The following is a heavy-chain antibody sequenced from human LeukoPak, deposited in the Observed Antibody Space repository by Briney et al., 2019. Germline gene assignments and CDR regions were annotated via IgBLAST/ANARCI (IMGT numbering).Heavy chain of an antibody. Sequence: ASVKVSCKASGYTFTSYDINWVRQATGQGLEWMGWISAYNGNTNYAQKLQGRVTMTTDTSTSTAYMELRSLRSDDAAVYYCARDSPTRIAAAGTIDYWGQGTLVTVSS. J-gene: IGHJ4*02. CDR3: ARDSPTRIAAAGTIDY. CDR1: GYTFTSYD. D-gene: IGHD6-13*01. V-gene: IGHV1-18*01. CDR2: ISAYNGNT.